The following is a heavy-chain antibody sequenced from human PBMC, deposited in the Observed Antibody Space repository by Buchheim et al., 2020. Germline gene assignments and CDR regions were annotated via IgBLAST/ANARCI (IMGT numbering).Heavy chain of an antibody. CDR2: IRTKANSYGT. J-gene: IGHJ5*02. D-gene: IGHD3/OR15-3a*01. CDR3: TPCPPRTSRFDP. Sequence: EVQLVESGGGLVQPGGSLKLSCAASGFTFSGSAMHWVRQASGKGLEWVGRIRTKANSYGTAYAASVKGRFTISRDDSKKTAFLQMNSLETEDTAVYYCTPCPPRTSRFDPWGQGTL. CDR1: GFTFSGSA. V-gene: IGHV3-73*01.